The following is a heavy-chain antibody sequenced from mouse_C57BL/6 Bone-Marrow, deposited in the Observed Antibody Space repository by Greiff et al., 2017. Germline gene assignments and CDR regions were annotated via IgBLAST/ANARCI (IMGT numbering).Heavy chain of an antibody. CDR3: ASGAITTVVAHWYFDV. D-gene: IGHD1-1*01. Sequence: QVQLQQPGAELVKPGASVKMSCKASGYTFTSYWITWVKQRPGQGLEWIGDIYPGSGSTNYNEKFTSKATLTVDTSSSTAYMQLSSLTSEDSAVYYCASGAITTVVAHWYFDVWGTGTTVTVSS. J-gene: IGHJ1*03. CDR2: IYPGSGST. V-gene: IGHV1-55*01. CDR1: GYTFTSYW.